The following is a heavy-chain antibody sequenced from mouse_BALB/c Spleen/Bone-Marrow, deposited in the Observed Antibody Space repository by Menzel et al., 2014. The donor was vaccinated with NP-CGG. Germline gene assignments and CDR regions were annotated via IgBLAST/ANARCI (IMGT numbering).Heavy chain of an antibody. D-gene: IGHD1-1*01. CDR2: IWGDGST. J-gene: IGHJ4*01. CDR3: ARDYGTGAMDY. V-gene: IGHV2-6-7*01. CDR1: GFSLTGYG. Sequence: QVQLQQSGPGLVAPSQSLAITCTVSGFSLTGYGVKWVRQPPGKGQEWLGEIWGDGSTDYNSALKSRLSISKDNSKSQVFLKMNSLQTDDTARYYCARDYGTGAMDYWGQGTSVTVSS.